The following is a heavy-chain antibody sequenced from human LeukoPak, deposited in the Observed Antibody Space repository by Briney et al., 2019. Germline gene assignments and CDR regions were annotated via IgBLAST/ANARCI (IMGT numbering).Heavy chain of an antibody. CDR3: ARCVSMVRGAIRDAFDI. V-gene: IGHV1-46*04. Sequence: ASVKVSCKASGYTFTSYYMHWVRQAPGQGLEWMGTINPSGGYTSYAQKLQGRVTMTRDTSTSTVYMEMSSLRSDDTAVYYCARCVSMVRGAIRDAFDIWGQGTMVTVSS. CDR2: INPSGGYT. CDR1: GYTFTSYY. D-gene: IGHD3-10*01. J-gene: IGHJ3*02.